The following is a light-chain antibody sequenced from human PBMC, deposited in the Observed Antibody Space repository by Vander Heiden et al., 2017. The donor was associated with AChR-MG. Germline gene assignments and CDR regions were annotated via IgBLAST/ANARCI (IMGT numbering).Light chain of an antibody. V-gene: IGKV4-1*01. J-gene: IGKJ2*01. CDR3: HQEDAAPLT. Sequence: IVMTQYPDSLAASLGERATINCKSSQSLLSDSKNFLAWFQQRPGQPPKLLIYWASTRVSGAPDRFSGDGSGTDFTLTIISLQAADVAVSYCHQEDAAPLTFGPGTKLQVK. CDR1: QSLLSDSKNF. CDR2: WAS.